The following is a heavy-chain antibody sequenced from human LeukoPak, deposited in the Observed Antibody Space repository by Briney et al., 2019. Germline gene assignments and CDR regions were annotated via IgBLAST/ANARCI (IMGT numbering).Heavy chain of an antibody. J-gene: IGHJ4*02. CDR3: AGGYCSSTSCYAPEVSPLGY. CDR2: INHSGST. CDR1: GFTVSSNY. V-gene: IGHV4-34*01. Sequence: PGGSLRLSCAASGFTVSSNYMSWVRQAPGKGLEWIGEINHSGSTNYNPSLKSRVTISVDTSKNQFSLKLSSVTAADTAVYYCAGGYCSSTSCYAPEVSPLGYWGQGTLVTVSS. D-gene: IGHD2-2*01.